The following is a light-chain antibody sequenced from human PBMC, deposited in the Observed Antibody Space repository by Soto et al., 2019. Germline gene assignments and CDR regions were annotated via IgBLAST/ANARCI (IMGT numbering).Light chain of an antibody. CDR3: QQYATYAPST. J-gene: IGKJ1*01. V-gene: IGKV1-5*01. CDR2: DAS. CDR1: QSIGTW. Sequence: DIQLTQSPSTLSSSVGDRVTITCRASQSIGTWLAWYQHRPGEGPKLLIHDASTLESGVPSRFSGSGSATEFRLTISRLESGDSGTYHCQQYATYAPSTFGQGTKVEIK.